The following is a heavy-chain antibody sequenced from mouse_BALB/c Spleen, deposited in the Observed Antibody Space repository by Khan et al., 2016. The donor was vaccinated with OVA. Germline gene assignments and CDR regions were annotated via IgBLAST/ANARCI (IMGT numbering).Heavy chain of an antibody. Sequence: QVQLKQSGPGLVAPSQSLYITCTISGFSLTNYGIHWVSQPPGKGLEWLVVIWRDGSTTFNSDLKSRLSISKDNSKSQVFLKMNRLQTDDTAMYYCARQPYYHYYIMDYWGQGTSVTVSS. D-gene: IGHD2-10*01. J-gene: IGHJ4*01. CDR1: GFSLTNYG. CDR2: IWRDGST. V-gene: IGHV2-6-1*01. CDR3: ARQPYYHYYIMDY.